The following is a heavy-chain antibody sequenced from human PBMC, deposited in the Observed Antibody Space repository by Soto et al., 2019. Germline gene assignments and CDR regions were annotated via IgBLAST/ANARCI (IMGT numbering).Heavy chain of an antibody. CDR3: AREVGSSKVTTDWFDT. Sequence: PSQTLSLTCAISGESVSSNTAAWNWIRLSPSRGLEWLGRTYRRSKWYNEYAESLKSRMTVKSDTSKNDVSLQLNSVTPEDTAVYYCAREVGSSKVTTDWFDTWGQGSRVTVSS. D-gene: IGHD4-17*01. J-gene: IGHJ5*02. CDR1: GESVSSNTAA. CDR2: TYRRSKWYN. V-gene: IGHV6-1*01.